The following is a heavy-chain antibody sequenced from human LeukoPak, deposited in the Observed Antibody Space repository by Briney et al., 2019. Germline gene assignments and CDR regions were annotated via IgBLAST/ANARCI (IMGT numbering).Heavy chain of an antibody. Sequence: GGSLRLSCAASGFTFSSYSMNWVRQAPGKGLEWVSSISSSSSYIYYADPVKGRFTISRDNAKNSLYLQMNSLRAEDTAVYYCARDITRKYYYDSSGYRRGYWGQGTLVTVSS. V-gene: IGHV3-21*01. CDR3: ARDITRKYYYDSSGYRRGY. CDR1: GFTFSSYS. D-gene: IGHD3-22*01. J-gene: IGHJ4*02. CDR2: ISSSSSYI.